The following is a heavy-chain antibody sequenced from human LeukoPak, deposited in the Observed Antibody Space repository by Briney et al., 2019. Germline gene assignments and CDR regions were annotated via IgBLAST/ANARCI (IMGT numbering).Heavy chain of an antibody. V-gene: IGHV1-69*05. D-gene: IGHD1-26*01. CDR2: IIPIFGTA. Sequence: SVKVSCKASGGTFSSYAISWVRQAPGQGLEWMGGIIPIFGTANYAQKFQGRVTITTDESTSTAYMELSSLRSEDTAVYYCARDLIVGATTDAFDIWGQGTMVTVSS. CDR1: GGTFSSYA. J-gene: IGHJ3*02. CDR3: ARDLIVGATTDAFDI.